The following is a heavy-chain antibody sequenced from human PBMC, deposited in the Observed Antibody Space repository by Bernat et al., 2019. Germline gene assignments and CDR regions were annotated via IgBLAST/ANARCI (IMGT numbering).Heavy chain of an antibody. CDR2: INPSSGTT. V-gene: IGHV1-46*01. Sequence: QVQLVQSGAEVKKPGASVKVSCKASGYTFTSYYIHWVRQAPGQGLEWMGIINPSSGTTSYAQKYQGRVTMTRDTSTSTAYMELSRLRSEDAAVFYCATGANSSPFAVWVHWGQGTLVTVSS. CDR1: GYTFTSYY. J-gene: IGHJ4*02. CDR3: ATGANSSPFAVWVH. D-gene: IGHD6-19*01.